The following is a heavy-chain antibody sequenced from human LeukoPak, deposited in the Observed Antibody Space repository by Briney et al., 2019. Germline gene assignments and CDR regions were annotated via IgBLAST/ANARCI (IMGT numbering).Heavy chain of an antibody. Sequence: SETLSLTCAVYGGSFSGYYWSWIRQPPGKGLEWIGEINHSGSTNYNPSLKSRVTISVDTSKNQFSLKLSSVTAADTAVYYCARGPGAITIFGVVIRPSYYYYMDVWGKGTTVTVSS. CDR2: INHSGST. D-gene: IGHD3-3*01. V-gene: IGHV4-34*01. CDR1: GGSFSGYY. J-gene: IGHJ6*03. CDR3: ARGPGAITIFGVVIRPSYYYYMDV.